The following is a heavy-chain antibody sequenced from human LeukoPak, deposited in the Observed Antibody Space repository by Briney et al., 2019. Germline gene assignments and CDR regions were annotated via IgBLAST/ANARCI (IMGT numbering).Heavy chain of an antibody. J-gene: IGHJ4*02. CDR3: ARSHLDYGGNPFFGY. Sequence: SETLSLTCTVSGGSISSYYWSWIRQPPGKGLEWIGYIYYSGSTNYNPSLKSRVTISVDTSKNQFSLKLSSVTAADTAVYYCARSHLDYGGNPFFGYWGQGTLVTVSS. D-gene: IGHD4-23*01. V-gene: IGHV4-59*01. CDR1: GGSISSYY. CDR2: IYYSGST.